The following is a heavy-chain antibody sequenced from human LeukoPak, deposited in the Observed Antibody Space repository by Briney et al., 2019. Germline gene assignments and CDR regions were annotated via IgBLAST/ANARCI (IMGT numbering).Heavy chain of an antibody. Sequence: GSLRLSCAASGFTFSSYAMSWVRQAPGKGLEWVSAISGSGGSTYYADSVKGRFTISRDNSKNTLYLQMNSLRAEDTAVYYCAKDPSYCSSTSCYYRGPFDYWGQGTLVTVSS. CDR3: AKDPSYCSSTSCYYRGPFDY. CDR2: ISGSGGST. J-gene: IGHJ4*02. D-gene: IGHD2-2*01. V-gene: IGHV3-23*01. CDR1: GFTFSSYA.